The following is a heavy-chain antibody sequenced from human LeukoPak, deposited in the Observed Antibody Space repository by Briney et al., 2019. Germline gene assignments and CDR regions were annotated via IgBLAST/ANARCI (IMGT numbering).Heavy chain of an antibody. D-gene: IGHD2-2*01. CDR3: AKAIPVVVPAATDY. V-gene: IGHV3-21*01. J-gene: IGHJ4*02. CDR2: VSTGSNYI. Sequence: GGSLRLSCTASGFTFSSYSLNWVRQAPGKGLEWVSSVSTGSNYIYYADSVKGRFTISRDNDKNSLYLQMNSLRVEDTAVYYCAKAIPVVVPAATDYWGQGTLVTVSS. CDR1: GFTFSSYS.